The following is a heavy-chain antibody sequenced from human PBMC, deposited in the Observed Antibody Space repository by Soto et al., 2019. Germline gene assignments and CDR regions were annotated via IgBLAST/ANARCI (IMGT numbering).Heavy chain of an antibody. CDR2: IYGDGRTT. CDR3: VKNSGWFNS. V-gene: IGHV3-23*01. D-gene: IGHD3-10*01. J-gene: IGHJ5*01. CDR1: GFIFSTTD. Sequence: GGSLRLSCEASGFIFSTTDMSWVRQAPGKGLEWVSTIYGDGRTTYYADSVRGRFSISRDNSKNMVYLQMDSLRVDDTAIYYCVKNSGWFNSWGQGTLVTVSS.